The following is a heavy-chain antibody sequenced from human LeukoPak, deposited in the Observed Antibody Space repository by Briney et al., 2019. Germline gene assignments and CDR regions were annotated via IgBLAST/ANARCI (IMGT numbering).Heavy chain of an antibody. V-gene: IGHV3-53*01. CDR2: IYIGDNT. CDR1: GFTVSTNY. Sequence: GGSLRLSCAASGFTVSTNYMSWVRKAPGKGLEWVSVIYIGDNTYYADSVKGRFNTSRDHSRNTLYLQMNSLRAEDTAVYYCARALNGFDIWGPGTLVTVSS. J-gene: IGHJ3*02. CDR3: ARALNGFDI.